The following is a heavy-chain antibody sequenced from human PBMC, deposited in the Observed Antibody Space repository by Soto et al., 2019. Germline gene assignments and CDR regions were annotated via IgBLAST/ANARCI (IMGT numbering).Heavy chain of an antibody. CDR1: GFTVSSNY. J-gene: IGHJ4*02. Sequence: GGSLRLSCAASGFTVSSNYMSWVRQAPGKGLEYVSAISSDGGSTYHANSVKGRFTISRDNSKNTLYLQMGSLRADDMAVYYCARGDMFVVLTALEYWGQGTLVTVSS. V-gene: IGHV3-64*01. CDR2: ISSDGGST. CDR3: ARGDMFVVLTALEY. D-gene: IGHD2-21*02.